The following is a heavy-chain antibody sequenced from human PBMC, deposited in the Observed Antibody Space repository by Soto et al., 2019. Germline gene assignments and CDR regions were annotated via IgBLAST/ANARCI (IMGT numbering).Heavy chain of an antibody. CDR3: ARGDPYSGYAY. J-gene: IGHJ4*02. V-gene: IGHV4-34*01. CDR1: GGSFRGYY. CDR2: INHSGST. D-gene: IGHD5-12*01. Sequence: SETLSLTCAVYGGSFRGYYWSWIRQTPGKGLEWIGEINHSGSTNYNPSLKSRVTISVDTSKNQFSLKLSSVTAADSAGYYCARGDPYSGYAYWGQGMLVTVSS.